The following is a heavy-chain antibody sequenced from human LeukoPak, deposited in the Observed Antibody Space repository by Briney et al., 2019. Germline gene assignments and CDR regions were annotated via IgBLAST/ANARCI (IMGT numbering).Heavy chain of an antibody. CDR2: IYYGGST. D-gene: IGHD3-10*01. CDR3: ARHLYGSGSYYPPYYFDY. V-gene: IGHV4-39*01. CDR1: GGSISSSSYH. J-gene: IGHJ4*02. Sequence: SETLSLTCTVSGGSISSSSYHWGWIRQPPGKKLEWIGSIYYGGSTYYNPSLKSRVTISVDTSKNQFSLKLSSVTAADTAVYYCARHLYGSGSYYPPYYFDYWGQGTLVTVSS.